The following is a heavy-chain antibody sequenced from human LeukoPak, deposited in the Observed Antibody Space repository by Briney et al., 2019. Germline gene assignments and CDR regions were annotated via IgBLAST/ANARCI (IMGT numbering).Heavy chain of an antibody. D-gene: IGHD6-6*01. CDR3: ARGPSIAARYDAFDI. CDR2: ISSSGNTI. V-gene: IGHV3-48*03. CDR1: EFTFTSYE. Sequence: GGSLRLSCAASEFTFTSYESNWVRQAPGKGLEWVSYISSSGNTISYADSVKGRFTISRDNAKDSLYLQVISLRAEDTAVYYCARGPSIAARYDAFDIWGQGTMVTVSS. J-gene: IGHJ3*02.